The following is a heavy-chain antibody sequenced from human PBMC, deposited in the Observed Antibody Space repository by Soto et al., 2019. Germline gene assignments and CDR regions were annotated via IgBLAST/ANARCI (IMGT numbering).Heavy chain of an antibody. CDR1: GYTFTSYD. Sequence: QVQLVQSGAEVKKPGASVKVSCKASGYTFTSYDINWVRQATGQGLEWMGWMNPNSGNTGYAQKFQGRVTMTRNTSISTAYMELSSLRSEDTAVYYCARSRGRVGTGNARSYFDYWGQGTLVTVSS. CDR3: ARSRGRVGTGNARSYFDY. J-gene: IGHJ4*02. V-gene: IGHV1-8*01. D-gene: IGHD2-15*01. CDR2: MNPNSGNT.